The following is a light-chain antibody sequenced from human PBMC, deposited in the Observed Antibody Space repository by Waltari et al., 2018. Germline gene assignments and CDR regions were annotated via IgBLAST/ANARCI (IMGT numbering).Light chain of an antibody. CDR2: WAS. J-gene: IGKJ2*02. V-gene: IGKV4-1*01. CDR3: QQYYFTPPWT. Sequence: DIVITQSPDSLAVSLGERATINCRSSQSVLYSSNDKNSLAWEQQDPGQPPKLLIYWASTRESGVPDRFSGSGSGTDFTLTISSLQAEDVAVYYCQQYYFTPPWTFGQGTNLEIK. CDR1: QSVLYSSNDKNS.